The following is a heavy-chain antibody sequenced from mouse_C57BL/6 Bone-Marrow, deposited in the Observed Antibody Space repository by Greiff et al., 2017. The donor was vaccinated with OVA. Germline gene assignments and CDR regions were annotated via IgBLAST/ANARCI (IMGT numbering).Heavy chain of an antibody. CDR1: GFTFSNYW. D-gene: IGHD1-1*01. CDR2: IRLKSDNYAT. Sequence: EVQLVESGGGLVQPGGSMKLSCVASGFTFSNYWMNWVRQSPEKGLEWVAQIRLKSDNYATHYAESVKGRFTISRDDSKSSVYLQMNNLRAEDTGIYYCTVGSITTVVESWYFDVWGTGTTVTVSS. J-gene: IGHJ1*03. CDR3: TVGSITTVVESWYFDV. V-gene: IGHV6-3*01.